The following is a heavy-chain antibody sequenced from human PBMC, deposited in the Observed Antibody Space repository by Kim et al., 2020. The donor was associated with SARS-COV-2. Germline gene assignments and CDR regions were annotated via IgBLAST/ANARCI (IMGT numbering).Heavy chain of an antibody. Sequence: GGSLRLSCAASGFTFSSYWMSWVRQAPGKGLEWVANIKQDGSEKYYVDSVKGRFTISRDNAKNSLYLQMNSLRAEDTAVYYCARGAIALADDAPLWYYYYGMDVCGQGTTVTVSS. V-gene: IGHV3-7*01. CDR1: GFTFSSYW. CDR2: IKQDGSEK. CDR3: ARGAIALADDAPLWYYYYGMDV. D-gene: IGHD6-19*01. J-gene: IGHJ6*02.